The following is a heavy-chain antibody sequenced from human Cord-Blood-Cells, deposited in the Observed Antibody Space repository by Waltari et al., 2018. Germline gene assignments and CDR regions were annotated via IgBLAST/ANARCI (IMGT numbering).Heavy chain of an antibody. CDR3: ARAIAVAGTNVGGY. J-gene: IGHJ4*02. V-gene: IGHV1-3*01. Sequence: QVQLVQSGAEVKKPGASVKVSCKASGYTFTSYATHWVRQAPGQRLEWMGWINAGNGNTKYSQKFQGRVTITRDTSASTAYMELSSLRSEDTAVYYCARAIAVAGTNVGGYWGQGTLVTVSS. CDR1: GYTFTSYA. CDR2: INAGNGNT. D-gene: IGHD6-19*01.